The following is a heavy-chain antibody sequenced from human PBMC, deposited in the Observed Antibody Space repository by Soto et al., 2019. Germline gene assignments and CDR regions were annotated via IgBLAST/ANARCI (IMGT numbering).Heavy chain of an antibody. CDR3: ARVYSLPGDHGFDP. CDR2: IWYDGTND. J-gene: IGHJ5*02. Sequence: QEQLVESGGGVVQPGRSLRLSCAASGFSFNDYGMHWIRQAPGKGLEWVAVIWYDGTNDRYGDSVKGRCTISRDNSKNTLYLRMNSLRVEDTALYYWARVYSLPGDHGFDPWGQGTLVTVSS. V-gene: IGHV3-33*01. CDR1: GFSFNDYG. D-gene: IGHD7-27*01.